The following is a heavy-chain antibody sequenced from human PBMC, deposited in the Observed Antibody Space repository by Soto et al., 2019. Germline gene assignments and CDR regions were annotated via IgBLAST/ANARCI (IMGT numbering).Heavy chain of an antibody. CDR1: GFTFSSYW. V-gene: IGHV3-74*01. CDR3: ARGGVLRYFDWSTDLDY. D-gene: IGHD3-9*01. CDR2: INSDGSST. J-gene: IGHJ4*02. Sequence: GGSLRLSFAASGFTFSSYWMHWVRQSPGKGLVWVSRINSDGSSTSYADSVKGRVTISRDNAKNTLYLQMNSLRAEDTAVYYCARGGVLRYFDWSTDLDYWGQGTLVTVSS.